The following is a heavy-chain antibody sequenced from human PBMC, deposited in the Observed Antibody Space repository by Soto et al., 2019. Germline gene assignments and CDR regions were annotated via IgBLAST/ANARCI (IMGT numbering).Heavy chain of an antibody. V-gene: IGHV4-34*01. CDR3: ARKEVLDYSNSSTTYYYYMDV. D-gene: IGHD4-4*01. J-gene: IGHJ6*03. Sequence: SETLSLTCAVYGGSFSGYYWSWIRQPPGKGLEWIGEINHSGSTNYNPSLKSRVTISVDTSKNQFSLKLSSVTAADTAVYYCARKEVLDYSNSSTTYYYYMDVWGKGTTVTVSS. CDR1: GGSFSGYY. CDR2: INHSGST.